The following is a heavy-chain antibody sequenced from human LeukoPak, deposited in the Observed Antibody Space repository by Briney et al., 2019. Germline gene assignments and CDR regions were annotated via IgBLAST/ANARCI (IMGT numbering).Heavy chain of an antibody. J-gene: IGHJ4*02. CDR2: ISSSSSDK. V-gene: IGHV3-21*01. CDR3: ASPATPGITPIDY. D-gene: IGHD1-20*01. CDR1: GFTFSSYR. Sequence: GGSLRLSCAASGFTFSSYRMNWVRQAPGKGLEWVSCISSSSSDKYYADSVKGRFTISRDNAKNSLYLQMNSLRAEDTAVYYCASPATPGITPIDYWGQGTLVTVSS.